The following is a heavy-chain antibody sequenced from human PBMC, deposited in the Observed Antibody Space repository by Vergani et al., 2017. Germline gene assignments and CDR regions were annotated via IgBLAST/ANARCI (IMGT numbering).Heavy chain of an antibody. J-gene: IGHJ5*02. Sequence: QVTLKESGPVLVKPTETLTLTCTVSGFSLSNARMGVSWIRQPPGKALEWLAHIFSNDEKSYSTSLKGRLNISKDTSKSQVVLTMTNMDPVDTATYYCARILSGSYYALNGWFDPWGQGTLVTVSS. CDR3: ARILSGSYYALNGWFDP. D-gene: IGHD1-26*01. CDR1: GFSLSNARMG. V-gene: IGHV2-26*01. CDR2: IFSNDEK.